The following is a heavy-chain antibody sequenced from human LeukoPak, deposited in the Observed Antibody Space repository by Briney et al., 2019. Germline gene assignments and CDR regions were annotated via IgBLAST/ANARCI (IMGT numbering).Heavy chain of an antibody. V-gene: IGHV3-23*01. CDR1: GFTFSSYA. CDR2: ISVGGAAT. D-gene: IGHD6-19*01. Sequence: SGGSLRLSCAASGFTFSSYAMTWVRQAPGKGLQWVSTISVGGAATSYADSVKGRFTISRDISKNTLYLQMNSLRAEDTAVYYCARDLHPSGWSDFDYWGQGTLVTVSS. CDR3: ARDLHPSGWSDFDY. J-gene: IGHJ4*02.